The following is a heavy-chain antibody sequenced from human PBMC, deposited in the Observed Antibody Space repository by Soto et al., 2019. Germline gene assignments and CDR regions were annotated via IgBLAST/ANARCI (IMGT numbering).Heavy chain of an antibody. CDR2: ISGSGDGT. Sequence: GGSLRLSCAASGFSVSDYAMSWVRQAPGKGLEWVSSISGSGDGTYYGDSVKGRFTLFRDTSQKTLYLQMNNLRGEDTAVYFCTKSRRSVLMVYGFGGMDVWGRGTTVTVS. D-gene: IGHD2-8*01. J-gene: IGHJ6*02. CDR1: GFSVSDYA. CDR3: TKSRRSVLMVYGFGGMDV. V-gene: IGHV3-23*01.